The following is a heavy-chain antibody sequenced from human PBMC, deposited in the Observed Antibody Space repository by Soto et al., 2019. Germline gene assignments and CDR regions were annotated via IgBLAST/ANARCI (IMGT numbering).Heavy chain of an antibody. CDR1: GGSIISNTNY. V-gene: IGHV4-39*01. CDR2: IYYTGST. J-gene: IGHJ4*02. Sequence: SETLSLTCAVSGGSIISNTNYWGWFRQPPGKGLEWIASIYYTGSTFYNPSLKSRVTMSVDTSKDQFSLRLNSVTAADTAVYYCARHFFSDRSSRGASDYWGQGTLVTVSS. D-gene: IGHD3-10*01. CDR3: ARHFFSDRSSRGASDY.